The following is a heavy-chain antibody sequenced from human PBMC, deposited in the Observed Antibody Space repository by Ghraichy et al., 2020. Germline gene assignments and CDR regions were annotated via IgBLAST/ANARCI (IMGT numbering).Heavy chain of an antibody. V-gene: IGHV3-30*02. J-gene: IGHJ1*01. CDR2: IRYDGSNK. D-gene: IGHD1-26*01. Sequence: GGSLRLSCAASGFTFSSYGMHWVRQAPGKGLEWVAFIRYDGSNKYYADSVKGRFTISRDNSKNTLYLQMNSLRAEDTAVYYCAKDPRSVGGYFQHWGQGTLVTLSS. CDR1: GFTFSSYG. CDR3: AKDPRSVGGYFQH.